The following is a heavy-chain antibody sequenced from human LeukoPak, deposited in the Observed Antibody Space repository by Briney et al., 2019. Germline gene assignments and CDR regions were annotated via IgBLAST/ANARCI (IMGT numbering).Heavy chain of an antibody. CDR1: GFTFSSYS. V-gene: IGHV3-21*01. J-gene: IGHJ4*02. CDR2: ISSSSTYI. CDR3: ARDYDFCPRD. Sequence: PGGSLRPSCAASGFTFSSYSMDWVRQAPGKGLEWVSSISSSSTYIYYADSVKGRFTISRDNAKNSLYLQMNSLRAEDTAVYYCARDYDFCPRDWGQGTLVTVSS. D-gene: IGHD3-3*01.